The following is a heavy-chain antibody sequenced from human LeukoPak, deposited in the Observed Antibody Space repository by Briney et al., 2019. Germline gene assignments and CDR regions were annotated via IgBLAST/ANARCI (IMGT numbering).Heavy chain of an antibody. D-gene: IGHD2-15*01. CDR2: ISGSGGST. CDR1: GFTFSSYA. Sequence: GGSLRLSCAASGFTFSSYAMSWVSQAPGKGLEWVSGISGSGGSTYYADSVKGRFTISRDNSKNTLYLQMIGHRGEDAVGYYCASLGYCSGGSGYGYYYGMAVWGQGTTATVSS. J-gene: IGHJ6*02. V-gene: IGHV3-23*01. CDR3: ASLGYCSGGSGYGYYYGMAV.